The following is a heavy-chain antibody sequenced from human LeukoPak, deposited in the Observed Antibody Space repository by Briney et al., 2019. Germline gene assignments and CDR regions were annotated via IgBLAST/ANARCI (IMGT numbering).Heavy chain of an antibody. Sequence: GGSLRLSCAASGFSVTTNYMSWVRQAPGKGLEWVALIYTSGSTFYADSVMGRFTVSRDNSKNTLYLQMNSLRAEDSAAYDCARERAGTPSWVEFDLWGQGTLVTVSS. CDR1: GFSVTTNY. J-gene: IGHJ5*02. V-gene: IGHV3-66*03. CDR3: ARERAGTPSWVEFDL. D-gene: IGHD3-10*01. CDR2: IYTSGST.